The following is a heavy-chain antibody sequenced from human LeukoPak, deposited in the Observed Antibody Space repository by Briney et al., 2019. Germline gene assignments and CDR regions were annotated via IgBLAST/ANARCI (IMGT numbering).Heavy chain of an antibody. Sequence: PGGSLRLSCAASGFTFSSYAMSWVRQAPGKGLEWVSAISGSGGSTYHADSVKGRFTISRDNSKNTLYLQMNSLRAEDTAVYYCAKGGGITMVRGALFDYWGQGTLVTVSS. CDR1: GFTFSSYA. CDR2: ISGSGGST. J-gene: IGHJ4*02. D-gene: IGHD3-10*01. CDR3: AKGGGITMVRGALFDY. V-gene: IGHV3-23*01.